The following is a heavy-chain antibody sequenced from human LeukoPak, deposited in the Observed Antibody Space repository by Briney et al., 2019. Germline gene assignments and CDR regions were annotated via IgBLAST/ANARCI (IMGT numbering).Heavy chain of an antibody. CDR2: MNPNSGNT. V-gene: IGHV1-8*01. D-gene: IGHD1-14*01. CDR3: ARRRTGIRFWFDP. J-gene: IGHJ5*02. Sequence: ASVKVSCKASGYTFTSYDINWVRQATGQGVEWMGWMNPNSGNTGYAQKFQGRVTMTRNTSISTAYMELSSLRSEDTAVYYGARRRTGIRFWFDPWGQGTLVTVSS. CDR1: GYTFTSYD.